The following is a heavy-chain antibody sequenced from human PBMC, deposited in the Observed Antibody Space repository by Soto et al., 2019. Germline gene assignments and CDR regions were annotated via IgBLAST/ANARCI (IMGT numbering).Heavy chain of an antibody. V-gene: IGHV3-23*01. CDR1: GFTFSSYA. Sequence: GGSLRLSCAASGFTFSSYAMSWVRQAPGKGLEWVSAISGSGGGTYYADSVKGRFTISRDNSKNTLYLQMNSLRAEDTAVYYCAKHPSYCTNGVCYHFMDVWGQGTTVTVSS. D-gene: IGHD2-8*01. J-gene: IGHJ6*02. CDR2: ISGSGGGT. CDR3: AKHPSYCTNGVCYHFMDV.